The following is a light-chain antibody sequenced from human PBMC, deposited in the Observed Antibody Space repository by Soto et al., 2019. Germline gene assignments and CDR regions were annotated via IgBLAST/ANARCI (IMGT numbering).Light chain of an antibody. CDR3: SSYTTSSSYV. CDR2: EVN. Sequence: SVLTQPASVSGSPGQSITISCTGTSSDIGSYNRVSWYQRPPGTAPKLIVYEVNNRPSGVPDRFSGSKSGNTASLTISGLQAEDEADYYCSSYTTSSSYVFGAGTKVTVL. CDR1: SSDIGSYNR. J-gene: IGLJ1*01. V-gene: IGLV2-18*02.